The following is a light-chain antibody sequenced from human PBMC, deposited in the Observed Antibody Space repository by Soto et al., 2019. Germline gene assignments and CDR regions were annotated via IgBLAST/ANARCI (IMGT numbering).Light chain of an antibody. CDR1: RSVGSN. Sequence: EILMTHASDTLSVSPADVATVSGSSSRSVGSNLAWYQHKPGQAPRLLIYGTSIRATGIPARFSGGGSGTEFSLTIRSLQSEDFAVYYCQQYNRWPPITGGKGKQRALK. CDR3: QQYNRWPPIT. V-gene: IGKV3-15*01. CDR2: GTS. J-gene: IGKJ5*01.